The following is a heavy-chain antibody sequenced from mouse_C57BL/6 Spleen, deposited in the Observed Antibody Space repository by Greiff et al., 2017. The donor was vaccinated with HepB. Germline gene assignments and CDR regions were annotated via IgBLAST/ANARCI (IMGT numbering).Heavy chain of an antibody. CDR1: GFTFSDYG. CDR2: ISSGSSTI. D-gene: IGHD4-1*01. J-gene: IGHJ4*01. V-gene: IGHV5-17*01. CDR3: ARNCVYAMDY. Sequence: VHLVESGGGLVKPGGSLKLSCAASGFTFSDYGMHWVRQAPEKGLEWVAYISSGSSTIYYADTVKGRFTISRDNAKNTLFLQMTSLRSEDTAMYYCARNCVYAMDYWGQGTSVTVSS.